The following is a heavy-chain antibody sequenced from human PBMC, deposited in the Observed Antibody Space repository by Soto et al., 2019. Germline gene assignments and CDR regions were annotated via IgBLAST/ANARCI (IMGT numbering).Heavy chain of an antibody. J-gene: IGHJ6*04. CDR3: ASDTAAAYV. CDR1: GFTFSTYA. Sequence: GGSLRLSCAASGFTFSTYALSWVRQAPGKGLEWVSAISASGGTTYYADSVKGRFTIFRDNSKNMLYLHMGSLTAEDTAVYYCASDTAAAYVWGKGTTVTVSS. D-gene: IGHD2-2*01. CDR2: ISASGGTT. V-gene: IGHV3-23*01.